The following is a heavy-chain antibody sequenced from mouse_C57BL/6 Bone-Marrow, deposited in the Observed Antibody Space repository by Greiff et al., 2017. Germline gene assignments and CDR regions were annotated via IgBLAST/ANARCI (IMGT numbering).Heavy chain of an antibody. CDR3: ARYDGYPYYAMDY. CDR2: INPNNGGT. V-gene: IGHV1-26*01. D-gene: IGHD2-3*01. Sequence: EVQLQQSGPELVKPGASVKISCKASGYTFTDYYMNWVKQSHGKSLEWIGDINPNNGGTSYNQKFKGKATLTVDKSSSTAYMELRSLTSEDSAVYYCARYDGYPYYAMDYWGQGTSVTGSS. CDR1: GYTFTDYY. J-gene: IGHJ4*01.